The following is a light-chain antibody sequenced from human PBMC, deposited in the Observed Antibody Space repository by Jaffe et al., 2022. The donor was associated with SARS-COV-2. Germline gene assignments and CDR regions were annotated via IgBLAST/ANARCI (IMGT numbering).Light chain of an antibody. V-gene: IGKV3-11*01. CDR2: GAS. Sequence: EIVLTQSPATLSLSPGDRATLSCRASQSVGTYLAWYQQKHGQAPRLLIYGASNRAAGVPARFSGSGSGTDFTLTISSLESEDVAVYFCHQRSNLWTFGQGTKVDI. CDR3: HQRSNLWT. J-gene: IGKJ1*01. CDR1: QSVGTY.